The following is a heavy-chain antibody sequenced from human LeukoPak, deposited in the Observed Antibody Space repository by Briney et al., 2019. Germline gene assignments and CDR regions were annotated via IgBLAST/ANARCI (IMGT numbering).Heavy chain of an antibody. J-gene: IGHJ4*02. CDR3: AKDLHGGYSSDY. CDR1: GFTFNNFG. CDR2: IGYEGVHK. D-gene: IGHD4-23*01. Sequence: PGVSLRLSCAASGFTFNNFGMHWVRHAPGKGLEWVSFIGYEGVHKYYADSVKGRFTISKDKSKATLYLQMNSLRPEDTAVYYCAKDLHGGYSSDYWGQGTLVTVFS. V-gene: IGHV3-30*02.